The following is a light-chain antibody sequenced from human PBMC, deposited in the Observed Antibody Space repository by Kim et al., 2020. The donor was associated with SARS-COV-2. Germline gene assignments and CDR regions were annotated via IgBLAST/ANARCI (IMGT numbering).Light chain of an antibody. CDR3: AAWDDSLNGVI. V-gene: IGLV1-44*01. CDR1: RSNIGSNA. CDR2: SND. J-gene: IGLJ2*01. Sequence: ELTQPPSASGTPGQRVTISCSGSRSNIGSNAVNWYQQLPGTAPKLLIYSNDHRPSGVPDRFSGSKSGTSASLAISGLRSEDEADYYCAAWDDSLNGVIFGGGTQLTVL.